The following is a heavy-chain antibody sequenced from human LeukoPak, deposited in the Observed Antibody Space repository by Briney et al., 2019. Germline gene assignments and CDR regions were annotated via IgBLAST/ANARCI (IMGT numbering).Heavy chain of an antibody. D-gene: IGHD3-10*01. J-gene: IGHJ4*02. Sequence: GGSLRLSCAASGFTFSGSALHWVRQASGKGLEWVGRIRSTANGYATAYAASVKGKFTISRDDSKNTAYLQMDSLKTEDTAVYYCTGNYYGSGSYADFDYWGQGTLVTVSS. V-gene: IGHV3-73*01. CDR2: IRSTANGYAT. CDR3: TGNYYGSGSYADFDY. CDR1: GFTFSGSA.